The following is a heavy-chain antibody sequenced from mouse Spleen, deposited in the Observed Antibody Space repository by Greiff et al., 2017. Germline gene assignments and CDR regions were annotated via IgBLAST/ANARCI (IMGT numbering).Heavy chain of an antibody. V-gene: IGHV1-53*01. CDR3: ARAYGNSYWYFDV. J-gene: IGHJ1*01. Sequence: VQLQQPGTELVKPGASVKLSCKASGYTFTSYWMHWVQQRPGQGLEWIGNINPSNGGTNYNEKFKSKATLTVDKSSSTAYMQLSSLTSEDSAVYYDARAYGNSYWYFDVWGAGTTVTVSS. CDR1: GYTFTSYW. D-gene: IGHD2-1*01. CDR2: INPSNGGT.